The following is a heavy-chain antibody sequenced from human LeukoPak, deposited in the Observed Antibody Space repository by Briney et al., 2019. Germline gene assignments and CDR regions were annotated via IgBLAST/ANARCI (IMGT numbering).Heavy chain of an antibody. Sequence: GGSLRLSCAASGFTFSSYWMSWVRQAPGKGREWVANIKQDGSEKYYVVSVKGRFTISRDNAKNSLYLQMNSLRAEDTGVYYCARVSSSWYAADYWGQGPLVTVSS. J-gene: IGHJ4*02. CDR2: IKQDGSEK. CDR3: ARVSSSWYAADY. D-gene: IGHD6-13*01. CDR1: GFTFSSYW. V-gene: IGHV3-7*01.